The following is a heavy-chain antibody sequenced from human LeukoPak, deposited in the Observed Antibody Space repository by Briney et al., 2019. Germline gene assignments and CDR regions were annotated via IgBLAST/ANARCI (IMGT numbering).Heavy chain of an antibody. CDR3: ASVKPGYCSSTSCYAHDAFDI. Sequence: SETLSLTCTVSGGSISSSSYYWGWIRQPPGKGLEWIGSIYYSGSTYYNPSLKSRVTISVDTSKNQFSLKLSSVTAADTAVYYCASVKPGYCSSTSCYAHDAFDIWGQGTMVTVSS. J-gene: IGHJ3*02. CDR1: GGSISSSSYY. CDR2: IYYSGST. D-gene: IGHD2-2*01. V-gene: IGHV4-39*01.